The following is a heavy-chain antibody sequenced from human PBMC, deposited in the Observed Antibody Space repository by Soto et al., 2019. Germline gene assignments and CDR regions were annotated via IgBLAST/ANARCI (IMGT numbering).Heavy chain of an antibody. CDR3: ARPVLVKQRPPHYYYGMDV. J-gene: IGHJ6*02. Sequence: PGESLKISCKGSGYSFTSYWISWVRQMPGKGLEWMGRIDPSDSYTNYSPSFQGHVTISADKSISTAYLQWSSLKASDTAMYYCARPVLVKQRPPHYYYGMDVWGQGPTVTVSS. V-gene: IGHV5-10-1*01. D-gene: IGHD6-19*01. CDR1: GYSFTSYW. CDR2: IDPSDSYT.